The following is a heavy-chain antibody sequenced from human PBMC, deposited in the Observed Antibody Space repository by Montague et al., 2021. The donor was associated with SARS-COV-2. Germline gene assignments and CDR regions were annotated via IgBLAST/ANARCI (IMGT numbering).Heavy chain of an antibody. J-gene: IGHJ5*02. D-gene: IGHD3-10*01. Sequence: SETLSLTCTVSGASISNSDYYWGWIRQPPGKGLEWIGNIYFVGSTYYNPSLRSRVTISVDTSKNVFSLNLSSVTAADTAVYYCARRGGSLVRGGMSPWGQGTLVTVTA. CDR1: GASISNSDYY. CDR3: ARRGGSLVRGGMSP. V-gene: IGHV4-39*01. CDR2: IYFVGST.